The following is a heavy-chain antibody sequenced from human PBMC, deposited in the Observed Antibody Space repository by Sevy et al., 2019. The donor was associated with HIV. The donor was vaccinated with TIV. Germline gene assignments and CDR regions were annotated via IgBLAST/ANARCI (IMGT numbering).Heavy chain of an antibody. V-gene: IGHV3-23*01. Sequence: GGSLRLSCAASGFTLSSYAMSWVRHSPGKGLEWVSTISHTSESSYYADSGKGRFTISRDNSKNTLYLQMNSLGAEDTAVYYCAGRRVGDFWSGSVRGPWAGGPLFDYWGQGTLVTVSS. D-gene: IGHD3-3*01. CDR2: ISHTSESS. CDR1: GFTLSSYA. CDR3: AGRRVGDFWSGSVRGPWAGGPLFDY. J-gene: IGHJ4*02.